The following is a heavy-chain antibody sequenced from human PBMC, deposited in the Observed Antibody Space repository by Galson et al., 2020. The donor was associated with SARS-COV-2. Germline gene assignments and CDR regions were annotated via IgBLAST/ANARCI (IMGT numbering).Heavy chain of an antibody. CDR1: GYTFTSYG. CDR2: ISAYNGNT. J-gene: IGHJ6*02. Sequence: ASVKVSCKASGYTFTSYGISWVRQAPGQGLEWMGWISAYNGNTNYAQKLQGRVTMTTDTSTSTAYMELRSLRSDDTAVYYCARRWEVLGDYYGMDVWGQGTTVTVSS. D-gene: IGHD1-26*01. CDR3: ARRWEVLGDYYGMDV. V-gene: IGHV1-18*01.